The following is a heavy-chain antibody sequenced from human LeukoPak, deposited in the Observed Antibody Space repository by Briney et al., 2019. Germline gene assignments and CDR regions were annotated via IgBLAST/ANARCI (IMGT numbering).Heavy chain of an antibody. V-gene: IGHV3-23*01. J-gene: IGHJ5*02. CDR1: GLTFSSYA. D-gene: IGHD6-13*01. CDR2: ISGSGGST. Sequence: PGGSLRLSCAASGLTFSSYAMSLVRQAPGKGLEWVSAISGSGGSTYYADSVKGRFTISRDNSKNTLYLQMNSLRAEDTAVYYCAKDLGHSSSWFDPWGQGTLVTVSS. CDR3: AKDLGHSSSWFDP.